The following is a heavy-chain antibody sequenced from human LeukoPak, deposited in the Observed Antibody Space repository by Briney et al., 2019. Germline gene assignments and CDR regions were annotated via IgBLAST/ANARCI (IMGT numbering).Heavy chain of an antibody. V-gene: IGHV1-69*04. CDR1: GGTFSSYA. D-gene: IGHD6-13*01. J-gene: IGHJ4*02. CDR3: ARGGTGIAAAGDY. Sequence: SVKVSCKASGGTFSSYAIIWVRQAPGQGLEWMGRIIPILGIANYAQKFQGRVTITADKSTSTAYMELSSLRSEDTAVYYCARGGTGIAAAGDYWGQGTLVTVSS. CDR2: IIPILGIA.